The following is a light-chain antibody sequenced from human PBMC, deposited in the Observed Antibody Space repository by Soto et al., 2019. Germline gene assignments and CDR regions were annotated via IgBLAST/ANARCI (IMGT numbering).Light chain of an antibody. V-gene: IGKV3-15*01. CDR3: QQYNNWPPWT. CDR1: QSVSSN. CDR2: GAF. Sequence: EIVMTQSPATLSVSPGERAILTCRASQSVSSNLAWYQQKPGQAPRLLIYGAFTRATGIPARFSGSGSGTEFTLTISSLQSEDFAVYYCQQYNNWPPWTFGQGTNVEIK. J-gene: IGKJ1*01.